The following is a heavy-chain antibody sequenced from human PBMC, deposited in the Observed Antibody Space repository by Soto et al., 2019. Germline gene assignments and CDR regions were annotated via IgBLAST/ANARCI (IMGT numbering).Heavy chain of an antibody. J-gene: IGHJ6*02. CDR3: ARDRVQGVVEGYYGMDV. CDR2: MNPNSSNT. V-gene: IGHV1-8*01. D-gene: IGHD2-15*01. Sequence: ASVKVSCKASGYTFTSYDINWVRQATGQGLEWMGRMNPNSSNTGYAQKFKGRVTMTRNTSISTAYMELSRLRSDDTAVYFCARDRVQGVVEGYYGMDVWGQGTTVTVSS. CDR1: GYTFTSYD.